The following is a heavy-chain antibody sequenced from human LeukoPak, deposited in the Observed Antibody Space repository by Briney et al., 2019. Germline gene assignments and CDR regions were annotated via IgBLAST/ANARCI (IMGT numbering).Heavy chain of an antibody. Sequence: SQPLSLTCAISGDSVSSNSAAWNWIRQSPSRGLEWLRRTYYRSKWYNDYAVSVKSRITINPDTSKNQFSLQLNSVTPEDTAVYYCAREAGSRNKSPNYFDYWGQGTLVTVSS. CDR1: GDSVSSNSAA. J-gene: IGHJ4*02. V-gene: IGHV6-1*01. CDR3: AREAGSRNKSPNYFDY. D-gene: IGHD6-19*01. CDR2: TYYRSKWYN.